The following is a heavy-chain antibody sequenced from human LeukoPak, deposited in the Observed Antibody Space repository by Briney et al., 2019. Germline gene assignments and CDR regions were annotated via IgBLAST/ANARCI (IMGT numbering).Heavy chain of an antibody. Sequence: ASVKVSCKASGGTFSSYAISWVRQAPGQGLEWMGGIIPIFGTANYAQKFQGRVTITTDESTGTAYMELSSLRSEDTAVYYCARERRGSGSYYNNRFDYWGQGTLVTVSS. V-gene: IGHV1-69*05. CDR3: ARERRGSGSYYNNRFDY. CDR2: IIPIFGTA. J-gene: IGHJ4*02. D-gene: IGHD3-10*01. CDR1: GGTFSSYA.